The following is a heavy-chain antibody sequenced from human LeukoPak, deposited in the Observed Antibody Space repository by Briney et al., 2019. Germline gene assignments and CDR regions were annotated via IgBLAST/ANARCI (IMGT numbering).Heavy chain of an antibody. CDR2: IKSKTDGGTT. Sequence: GGSLRLSCAASGFTFSNAWMSWVRQAPGKGLEWVGRIKSKTDGGTTGYAAPVKGRFTISRDDSKNTLYLQMNSLKTEDTAVYYCTTDFLYYYDSSGLWYFDYWGQGTLVTVSS. CDR3: TTDFLYYYDSSGLWYFDY. D-gene: IGHD3-22*01. V-gene: IGHV3-15*01. J-gene: IGHJ4*02. CDR1: GFTFSNAW.